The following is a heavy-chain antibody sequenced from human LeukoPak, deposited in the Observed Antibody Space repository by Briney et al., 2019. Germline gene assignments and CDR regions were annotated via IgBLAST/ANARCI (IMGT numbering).Heavy chain of an antibody. D-gene: IGHD4-17*01. Sequence: VASVKVSCKASGYTFTGYYMHWVRQAPGQGLEWMGWIDPNNGGTNYAQKFQGRVTMTRDTSISTAYMELRSLRSDDTAVYYCARDRVSTTVTPWEGGHRYWGQGTLVTVSS. CDR1: GYTFTGYY. J-gene: IGHJ4*02. CDR2: IDPNNGGT. CDR3: ARDRVSTTVTPWEGGHRY. V-gene: IGHV1-2*02.